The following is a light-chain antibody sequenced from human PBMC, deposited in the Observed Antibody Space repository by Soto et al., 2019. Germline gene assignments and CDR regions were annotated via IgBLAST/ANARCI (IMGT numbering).Light chain of an antibody. Sequence: EIVMTQSPATLSVSPGERATLSCRASQSVSSNLAWYQQKPGQAPRLLIYGASTRATGIPARFSAGGSGTEFTLTISSLQSEDFAVYYCQHYNNWPRTFGQGTKVEI. CDR2: GAS. J-gene: IGKJ1*01. V-gene: IGKV3-15*01. CDR3: QHYNNWPRT. CDR1: QSVSSN.